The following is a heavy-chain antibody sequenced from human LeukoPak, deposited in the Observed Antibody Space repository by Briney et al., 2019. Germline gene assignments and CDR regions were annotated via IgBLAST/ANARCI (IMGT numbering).Heavy chain of an antibody. D-gene: IGHD6-19*01. V-gene: IGHV4-30-2*01. CDR3: ARTIAVAGTVARAFDI. J-gene: IGHJ3*02. Sequence: SQTLSLTCAVSGGSISSGGYSWRWIRQPPGKGLEWIGYIYHSGSTYYNPSLKSRVTISVDRSKNQFSLKLSSVTAADTAVYYCARTIAVAGTVARAFDIWGQGTMVTVSS. CDR2: IYHSGST. CDR1: GGSISSGGYS.